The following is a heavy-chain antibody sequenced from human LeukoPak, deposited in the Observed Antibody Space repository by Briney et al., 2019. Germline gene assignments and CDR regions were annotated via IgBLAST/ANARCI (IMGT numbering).Heavy chain of an antibody. J-gene: IGHJ3*02. V-gene: IGHV3-9*01. CDR1: GFTFDDYG. Sequence: PGGSLRLSCAASGFTFDDYGMHWVRQAPGKGLEYVSGISWNSGSIRYADSVKGRFTISRDNSKNTLYLQMNSLRAEDTAVYYCAKVDDDIVVVVAATPNAFDIWGQGTMVTVSS. CDR3: AKVDDDIVVVVAATPNAFDI. D-gene: IGHD2-15*01. CDR2: ISWNSGSI.